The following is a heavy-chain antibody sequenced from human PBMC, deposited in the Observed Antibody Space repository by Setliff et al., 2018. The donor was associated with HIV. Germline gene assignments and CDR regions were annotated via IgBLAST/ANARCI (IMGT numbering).Heavy chain of an antibody. CDR3: ARQNRYYYGSGSFHNWFGP. Sequence: SVKVSCKASGGTFSSYAISWVRQAPGQGLEWMGGIIPILGIANYAQKFQGRVTITADKSTSTAYMELSSLRSEDTAVYYCARQNRYYYGSGSFHNWFGPWGQGTLVTVSS. CDR2: IIPILGIA. CDR1: GGTFSSYA. V-gene: IGHV1-69*10. J-gene: IGHJ5*02. D-gene: IGHD3-10*01.